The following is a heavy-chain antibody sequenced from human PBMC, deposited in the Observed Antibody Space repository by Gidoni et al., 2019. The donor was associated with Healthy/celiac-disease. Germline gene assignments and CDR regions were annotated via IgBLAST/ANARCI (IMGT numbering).Heavy chain of an antibody. D-gene: IGHD6-13*01. CDR3: AREVLLLIAAADTWRGDAFDI. J-gene: IGHJ3*02. Sequence: QVQLQESGPGLVKPSQTLSPPCPVSGGSLSSAGYSCRRSRQHPGKGLEWIGYIYYSGSTYYNPSLKSRVTISVDTSKNQFSLKLSSVTAADTAVYYCAREVLLLIAAADTWRGDAFDIWGQGTMVTVSS. CDR2: IYYSGST. V-gene: IGHV4-31*03. CDR1: GGSLSSAGYS.